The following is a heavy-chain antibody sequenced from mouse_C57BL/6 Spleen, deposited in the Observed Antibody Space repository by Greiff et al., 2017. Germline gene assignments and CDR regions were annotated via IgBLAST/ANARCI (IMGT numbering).Heavy chain of an antibody. J-gene: IGHJ2*01. D-gene: IGHD1-1*01. CDR3: TALDYGSSSDY. CDR1: GFNIKDDY. Sequence: EVKLMESGAELVRPGASVKLSCTASGFNIKDDYLHWVKQRPEQGLERIGWIDPENGDTEYASKFQGKATITADTSSNTAYLQLSSLTSEDTTVYYCTALDYGSSSDYWGQGTTLTVSS. CDR2: IDPENGDT. V-gene: IGHV14-4*01.